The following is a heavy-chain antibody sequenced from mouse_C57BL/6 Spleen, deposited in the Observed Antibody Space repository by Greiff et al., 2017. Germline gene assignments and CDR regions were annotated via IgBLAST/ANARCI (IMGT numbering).Heavy chain of an antibody. V-gene: IGHV1-42*01. CDR3: ARLYYGSSHYFDD. CDR2: INPSTGGT. J-gene: IGHJ2*01. CDR1: GYSFTGYY. Sequence: VQLQQSGPELVKPGASVKISCKASGYSFTGYYMNWVKQSPEKSLEWIGEINPSTGGTTYNQKFKAKATLTVDKSSSTAYMQLKSLTSEDSAVYYGARLYYGSSHYFDDWGQGTTLTVSS. D-gene: IGHD1-1*01.